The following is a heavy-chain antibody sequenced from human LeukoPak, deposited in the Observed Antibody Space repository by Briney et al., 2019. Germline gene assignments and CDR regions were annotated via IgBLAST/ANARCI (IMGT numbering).Heavy chain of an antibody. CDR3: TRAWSSGWD. CDR1: GFTFSAYW. D-gene: IGHD6-19*01. Sequence: HTGGSLRLSCAASGFTFSAYWMHWVRQAPGKGLVWVSRIDTDGSSTSYADSVKGRLIISRDKAKKTLHLQMNSLRAEDTAVYYCTRAWSSGWDWGQGTLVTVSS. CDR2: IDTDGSST. V-gene: IGHV3-74*01. J-gene: IGHJ4*02.